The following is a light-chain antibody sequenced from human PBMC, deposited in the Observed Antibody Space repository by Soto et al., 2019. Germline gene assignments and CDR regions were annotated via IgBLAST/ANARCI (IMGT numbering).Light chain of an antibody. CDR1: QSVGTS. CDR2: GAS. CDR3: QQYGGSPRT. Sequence: EIVITQSPGTLSLSPGERGTLSCRASQSVGTSLAWYQQKPGQAPRLLIYGASNRATGIPDRFSGSGSGTDFTLTISKLEPEDFAVYHCQQYGGSPRTFGQGTKVDI. V-gene: IGKV3-20*01. J-gene: IGKJ1*01.